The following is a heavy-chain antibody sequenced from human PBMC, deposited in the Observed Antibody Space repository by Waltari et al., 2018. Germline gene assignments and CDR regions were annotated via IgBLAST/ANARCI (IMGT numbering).Heavy chain of an antibody. CDR3: ARVNGDSSVDY. CDR2: IYYSGST. J-gene: IGHJ4*02. V-gene: IGHV4-31*03. D-gene: IGHD3-22*01. CDR1: GGSISSGGYY. Sequence: QVQLQESGPGLVKPSQTLSLTCTVSGGSISSGGYYWSWIRQHPGKGLEWIGYIYYSGSTYYDPSLKSRLTISVDTSENQFSLKLDSVTAADTAVYYCARVNGDSSVDYWGQGTLVTVSS.